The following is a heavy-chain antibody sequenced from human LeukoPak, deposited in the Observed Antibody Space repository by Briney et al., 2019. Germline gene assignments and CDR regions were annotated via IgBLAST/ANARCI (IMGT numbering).Heavy chain of an antibody. CDR1: GGSFNTYI. D-gene: IGHD5-12*01. CDR3: ARAYSGYDYYYYYYMDV. V-gene: IGHV1-69*05. Sequence: ASVKVSCKASGGSFNTYIINWVRQAPGQGLEWMGRIIPIFGTANYAQKFQGRVTITTDESTSTAYMELSSLRSEDTAVYYCARAYSGYDYYYYYYMDVWGKGTTVTVSS. CDR2: IIPIFGTA. J-gene: IGHJ6*03.